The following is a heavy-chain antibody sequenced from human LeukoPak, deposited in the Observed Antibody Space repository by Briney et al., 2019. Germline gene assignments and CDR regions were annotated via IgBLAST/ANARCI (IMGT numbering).Heavy chain of an antibody. V-gene: IGHV3-9*01. J-gene: IGHJ4*02. CDR3: AKGDDSSGSVFDY. D-gene: IGHD3-22*01. CDR1: GFTFDDYA. Sequence: PGGSLRLSCAASGFTFDDYAMHWVRQGPGKGLEWVSGISWNSGNIGYADSVKGRFTISRDNAKNSLYLQMNSLRAEDTALYYCAKGDDSSGSVFDYWGQGILVTVSS. CDR2: ISWNSGNI.